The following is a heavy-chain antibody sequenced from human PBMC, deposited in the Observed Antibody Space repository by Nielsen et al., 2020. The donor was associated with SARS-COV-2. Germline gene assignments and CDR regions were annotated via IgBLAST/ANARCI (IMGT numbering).Heavy chain of an antibody. CDR2: FYPEDGET. CDR3: ARDAAEAAARGDY. V-gene: IGHV1-24*01. Sequence: ASVKVSCQVSGYTLTELSMHWVRQAPGKGLEWMGGFYPEDGETIYAQKFQGRVTLTTDTSTTTAYMDLSGLRSDDTAVYYCARDAAEAAARGDYWGQGTLVTVSS. J-gene: IGHJ4*02. D-gene: IGHD6-25*01. CDR1: GYTLTELS.